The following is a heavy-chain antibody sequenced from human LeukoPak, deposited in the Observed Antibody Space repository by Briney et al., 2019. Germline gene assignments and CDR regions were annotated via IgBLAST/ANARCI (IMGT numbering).Heavy chain of an antibody. CDR1: GGSISTYYW. D-gene: IGHD3-3*01. CDR2: IDWDDDK. V-gene: IGHV2-70*11. J-gene: IGHJ6*03. CDR3: ARTPLDYDFWSGLGYYYYMDV. Sequence: TLSLTCTVSGGSISTYYWNWIRQPPGKALEWLARIDWDDDKYYSTSLKTRLTISKDTSKNQVVLTMTNMDPVDTATYYCARTPLDYDFWSGLGYYYYMDVWGKGTTVTVSS.